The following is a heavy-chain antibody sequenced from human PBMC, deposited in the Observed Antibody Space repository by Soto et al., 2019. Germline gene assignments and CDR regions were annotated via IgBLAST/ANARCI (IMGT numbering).Heavy chain of an antibody. V-gene: IGHV4-59*04. CDR2: IYHTGNT. CDR1: GGSISSYY. D-gene: IGHD3-22*01. Sequence: SETLSLTCTVSGGSISSYYWSWIRQPPGKGLEWIGYIYHTGNTYYNPSLRSRVTISVDTSKNQFSLKLTSVTATDTAVYYCARDYYDSSDYTTNWFDPWGQGTLVTVSS. CDR3: ARDYYDSSDYTTNWFDP. J-gene: IGHJ5*02.